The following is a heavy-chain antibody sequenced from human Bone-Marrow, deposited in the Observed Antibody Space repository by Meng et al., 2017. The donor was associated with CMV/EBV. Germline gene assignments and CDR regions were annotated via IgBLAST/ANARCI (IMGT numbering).Heavy chain of an antibody. CDR2: IKSKTDGGTT. CDR1: GFTFSNAW. D-gene: IGHD2-2*01. CDR3: TTDFLDCSSTSCMDY. Sequence: GESLKISCAASGFTFSNAWMSWVRQAPGKGLEWVGRIKSKTDGGTTDHAAPVKGRFTISRDDSKNTLYLQMNSLKTEDTAVYYCTTDFLDCSSTSCMDYWGQGTLVTVSS. J-gene: IGHJ4*02. V-gene: IGHV3-15*01.